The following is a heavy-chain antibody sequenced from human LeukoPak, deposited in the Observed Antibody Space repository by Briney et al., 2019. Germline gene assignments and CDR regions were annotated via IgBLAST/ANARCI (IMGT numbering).Heavy chain of an antibody. D-gene: IGHD6-19*01. J-gene: IGHJ4*02. CDR2: ISGSGGST. CDR1: GFTFSDYY. Sequence: PGGSLRLSCAASGFTFSDYYMSWVRQAPGKGLEWVSAISGSGGSTYYADSVKGRFTISRDNSKNTLYLQMNSLRAEDTAVYYCAKWEDGGSGWYLDYWGQGTLVTVSS. CDR3: AKWEDGGSGWYLDY. V-gene: IGHV3-23*01.